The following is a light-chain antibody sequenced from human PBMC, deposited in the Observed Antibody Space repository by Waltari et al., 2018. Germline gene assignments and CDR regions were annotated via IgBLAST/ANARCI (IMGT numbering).Light chain of an antibody. CDR3: QHYLRLPVT. Sequence: ERATVSCMASESVSRALAWYQQKPGQSPRLLIYGASTRATGIPDRFSGSGSGTDFSLTISRLEPDDFAVYYCQHYLRLPVTFGQGTTVEI. V-gene: IGKV3-20*01. CDR1: ESVSRA. CDR2: GAS. J-gene: IGKJ1*01.